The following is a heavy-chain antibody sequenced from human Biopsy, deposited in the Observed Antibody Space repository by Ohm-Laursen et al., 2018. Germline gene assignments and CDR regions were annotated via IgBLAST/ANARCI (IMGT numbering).Heavy chain of an antibody. CDR3: ARVAGGYAYYYGMDV. Sequence: DTLSLTCAVSGYSVTNDYYWGWIRQPPGKGLEWIGNIYYDGITYYNPSLKSRFAMSVDTSKNQFSLRLTSVTAADTAVYYCARVAGGYAYYYGMDVWGQGTTVIVSS. V-gene: IGHV4-38-2*01. D-gene: IGHD5-12*01. CDR2: IYYDGIT. CDR1: GYSVTNDYY. J-gene: IGHJ6*02.